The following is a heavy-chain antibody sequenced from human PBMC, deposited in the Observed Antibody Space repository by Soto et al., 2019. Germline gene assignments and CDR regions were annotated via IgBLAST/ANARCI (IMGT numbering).Heavy chain of an antibody. V-gene: IGHV3-23*01. D-gene: IGHD4-17*01. CDR1: GISFGNYG. CDR2: ISSGGEGT. Sequence: EVQLLESGGGLVQPGGSLRLSCEASGISFGNYGMNWVRQAPGGGMEWVSGISSGGEGTYYADSVKGRLTISRGNPKNTVYLQMNSVGVADTATYFCVKSLRTVSQRDAFDIWGRGTVVFVSS. CDR3: VKSLRTVSQRDAFDI. J-gene: IGHJ3*02.